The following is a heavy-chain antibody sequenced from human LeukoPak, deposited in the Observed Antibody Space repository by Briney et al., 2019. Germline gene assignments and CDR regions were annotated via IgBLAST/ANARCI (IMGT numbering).Heavy chain of an antibody. D-gene: IGHD3-22*01. CDR1: GGTFSSYA. J-gene: IGHJ4*02. V-gene: IGHV1-69*05. CDR3: ARTIGYYDSGGYFDY. CDR2: IIPIFGTA. Sequence: SVKVSCKASGGTFSSYAISWVRQAPGQGLEWMGGIIPIFGTANYAQKFQGRVTITTDESTSTAYMELSSLRSEDTAVYYCARTIGYYDSGGYFDYWGQGTLVTVSS.